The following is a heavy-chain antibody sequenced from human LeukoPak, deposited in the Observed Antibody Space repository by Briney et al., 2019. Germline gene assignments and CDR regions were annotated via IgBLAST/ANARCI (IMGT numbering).Heavy chain of an antibody. Sequence: GGSLRLSCAVSGFSVRTSYMTWVRRAPGKGLECVSLIYNGGDTYYADSVKGRFIISKDNSKNTLYLQMNSLRAEDTAVYYCAKDLFGRSYYYDSSGYPFDYWGQGTLVTVSS. V-gene: IGHV3-53*01. CDR3: AKDLFGRSYYYDSSGYPFDY. CDR2: IYNGGDT. CDR1: GFSVRTSY. D-gene: IGHD3-22*01. J-gene: IGHJ4*02.